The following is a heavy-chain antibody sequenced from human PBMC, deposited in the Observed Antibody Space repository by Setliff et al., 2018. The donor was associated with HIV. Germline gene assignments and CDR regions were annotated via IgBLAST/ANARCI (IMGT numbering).Heavy chain of an antibody. CDR1: GDSISSYY. V-gene: IGHV4-59*08. D-gene: IGHD2-15*01. CDR3: ARRRCSAASCPDNSWNWLDP. Sequence: PSETLSLTCTVSGDSISSYYWNWIRQPPGKALEWIGYIYYGSTHYNPSFEGQVTISVDTSKNQFSLKLRSVTAADTAMYYCARRRCSAASCPDNSWNWLDPWGQGTLVTVSS. CDR2: IYYGST. J-gene: IGHJ5*02.